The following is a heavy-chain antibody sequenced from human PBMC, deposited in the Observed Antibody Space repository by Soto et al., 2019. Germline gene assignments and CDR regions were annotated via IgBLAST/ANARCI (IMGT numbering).Heavy chain of an antibody. J-gene: IGHJ4*02. D-gene: IGHD5-12*01. CDR2: IIPILGIA. V-gene: IGHV1-69*02. CDR1: GGTFSSYT. Sequence: QVQLVQSGAEVKKPGSSVKASCKASGGTFSSYTISWVRQAPGQGLEWMGRIIPILGIANYAHKFQGRVTITADKSTTTAYMEPSSLRAEGTAVYYCAADSGYEFYYFLYWGEGILVIVPP. CDR3: AADSGYEFYYFLY.